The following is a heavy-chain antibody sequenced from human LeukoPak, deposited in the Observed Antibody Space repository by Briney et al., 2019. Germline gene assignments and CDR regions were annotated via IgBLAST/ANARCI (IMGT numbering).Heavy chain of an antibody. D-gene: IGHD3/OR15-3a*01. CDR1: GFTFDEYG. V-gene: IGHV3-9*01. CDR3: AKVGIFGLVAYYFDY. CDR2: ISWNSGLI. J-gene: IGHJ4*02. Sequence: GGSLRLSCAASGFTFDEYGMNWVRQAPGKGLEWVSGISWNSGLIDYADSVRGRFTISRDNAKNSLFLQMNSLKAEDTAFYYCAKVGIFGLVAYYFDYWGQGTLVTVSS.